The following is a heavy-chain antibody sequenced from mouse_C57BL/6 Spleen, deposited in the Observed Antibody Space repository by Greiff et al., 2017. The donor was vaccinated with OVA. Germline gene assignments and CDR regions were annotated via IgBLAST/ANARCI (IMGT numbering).Heavy chain of an antibody. CDR1: GYSITSGYY. D-gene: IGHD2-4*01. V-gene: IGHV3-6*01. Sequence: EVQLQQSGPGLVKPSQSLSLTCSVTGYSITSGYYWNWIRQFPGNKLEWMGYISYDGSNNYNPSLKNRISITRDTSKNQFFLKLNSVTTEDTATYYCARGLSRVYAMDYWGQGTSVTVSS. CDR2: ISYDGSN. J-gene: IGHJ4*01. CDR3: ARGLSRVYAMDY.